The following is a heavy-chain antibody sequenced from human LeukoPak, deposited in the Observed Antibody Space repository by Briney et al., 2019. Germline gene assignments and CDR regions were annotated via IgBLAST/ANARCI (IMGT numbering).Heavy chain of an antibody. CDR3: AGDVAHGARGYFDY. Sequence: PGGSLRLSCAPSGFSFSSYGMHWVRQAPGKGLEWVAVIWYDGSNKYYADSVKGRFTISRDNSKNTLYLQVDSLRAEDTAVYYCAGDVAHGARGYFDYWGQGTLVTVSS. CDR2: IWYDGSNK. D-gene: IGHD4-17*01. CDR1: GFSFSSYG. J-gene: IGHJ4*02. V-gene: IGHV3-33*01.